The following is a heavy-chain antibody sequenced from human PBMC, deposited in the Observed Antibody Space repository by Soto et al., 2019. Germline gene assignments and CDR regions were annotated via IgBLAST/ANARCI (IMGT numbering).Heavy chain of an antibody. J-gene: IGHJ3*02. CDR2: ITTSGGTI. D-gene: IGHD3-16*01. CDR3: GRYHRYGGNAFDI. V-gene: IGHV3-11*01. Sequence: QVQLVESGGGLVKPGGSLSLSCVASGFTFSDDYMTWIRQAPGKGLDWVSYITTSGGTIFSADSGKGRFTLSRDNAKNSLYLQMNSLRAEDTAVYYCGRYHRYGGNAFDIWGQETRVTVSS. CDR1: GFTFSDDY.